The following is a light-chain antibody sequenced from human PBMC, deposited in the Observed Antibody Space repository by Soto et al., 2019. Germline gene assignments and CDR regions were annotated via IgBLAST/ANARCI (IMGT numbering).Light chain of an antibody. CDR3: QSYDSRLSGSGV. V-gene: IGLV1-40*01. CDR1: SSNIGSGYD. Sequence: QSVLTQPTSVSGAPGQRVTISCTGSSSNIGSGYDVHWYQQLPGTAPKLLIYGNSNRPSGVPDRFSGSKSGTSASLAITGLKAEDAADYYCQSYDSRLSGSGVFGGGTKLTVL. J-gene: IGLJ2*01. CDR2: GNS.